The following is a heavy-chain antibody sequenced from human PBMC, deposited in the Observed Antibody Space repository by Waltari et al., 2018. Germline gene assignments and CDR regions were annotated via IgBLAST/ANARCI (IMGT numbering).Heavy chain of an antibody. V-gene: IGHV3-7*01. J-gene: IGHJ2*01. D-gene: IGHD2-15*01. CDR2: IEGDGSET. Sequence: EEQLVESGGDLVQPGGSLRLSCAASGFNFSFHWMNWVRQAPGKGLQWVANIEGDGSETNYVDSVKGRFTISRDNAKNSLYLQMNSLRTDDTALYYCARGLQLWGRGTLVTVSS. CDR1: GFNFSFHW. CDR3: ARGLQL.